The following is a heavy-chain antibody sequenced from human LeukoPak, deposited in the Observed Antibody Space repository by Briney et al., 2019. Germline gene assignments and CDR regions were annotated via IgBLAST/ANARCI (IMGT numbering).Heavy chain of an antibody. CDR3: AREEEMATIADAFDI. J-gene: IGHJ3*02. V-gene: IGHV4-38-2*02. D-gene: IGHD5-24*01. Sequence: PSETLSLTCTVSGYSISSGYYWGWIRQPPGKGLEWIGSIYHSGSTYYNPSLKSRVTISVDTSKNQFSLKLSSVTAADTAVYYCAREEEMATIADAFDIWGQGTMVTVSS. CDR2: IYHSGST. CDR1: GYSISSGYY.